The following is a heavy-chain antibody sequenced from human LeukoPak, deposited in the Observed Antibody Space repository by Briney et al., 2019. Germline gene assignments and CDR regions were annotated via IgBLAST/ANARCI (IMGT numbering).Heavy chain of an antibody. CDR2: ISSSGSSM. CDR1: GFTFSDYY. D-gene: IGHD5-18*01. CDR3: ARESRDTAMVEDYFDY. Sequence: GGSLRLSCAASGFTFSDYYMSWIRQAPGKGLEWLSYISSSGSSMYYADSVKGRFTISRDNAKNSLYLQMNSLRAEDTAAYYCARESRDTAMVEDYFDYWGQGTLVTVSS. V-gene: IGHV3-11*04. J-gene: IGHJ4*02.